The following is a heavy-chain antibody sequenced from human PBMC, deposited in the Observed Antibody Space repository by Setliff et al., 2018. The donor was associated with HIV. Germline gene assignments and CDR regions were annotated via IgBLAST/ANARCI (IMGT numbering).Heavy chain of an antibody. CDR2: LSGTSSTI. Sequence: AGGSLRLSCAASGFSFSDYYMYWIRQAPGKGLEWVSSLSGTSSTIYLADSVKGRFTISRDNSKNTLFLQLNTLRPEDTAVYYCASARIPTGGTSTSFDSWGQGTLVTVSS. CDR1: GFSFSDYY. D-gene: IGHD1-1*01. J-gene: IGHJ4*02. V-gene: IGHV3-11*04. CDR3: ASARIPTGGTSTSFDS.